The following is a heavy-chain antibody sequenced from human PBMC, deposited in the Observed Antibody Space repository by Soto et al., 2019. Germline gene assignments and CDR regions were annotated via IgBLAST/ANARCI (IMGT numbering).Heavy chain of an antibody. CDR3: ANTYSGRSVYFDY. Sequence: GGSLRLCFAASGFTFSSYAMSWVRQAPGKGLEWVSAISGSGGSTYYAYSVKGRFTISRDNSKNTLYLQMNSLRAEDTAVYYCANTYSGRSVYFDYWGQGTLVTVSS. CDR1: GFTFSSYA. J-gene: IGHJ4*02. CDR2: ISGSGGST. V-gene: IGHV3-23*01. D-gene: IGHD1-26*01.